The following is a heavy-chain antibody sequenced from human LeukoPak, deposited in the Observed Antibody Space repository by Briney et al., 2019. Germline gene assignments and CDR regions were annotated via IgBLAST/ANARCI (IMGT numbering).Heavy chain of an antibody. V-gene: IGHV3-74*01. CDR3: ARAGCSSTSCYPYYYYYYMDV. CDR1: GFTFSSYW. D-gene: IGHD2-2*01. CDR2: INSDGSST. J-gene: IGHJ6*03. Sequence: GGSLRLSCAASGFTFSSYWMHWVRQAPGKGLVWVSRINSDGSSTSYADSVKGRFTISRDNAKNTLYLQVNSLRAEDTAVYYCARAGCSSTSCYPYYYYYYMDVWGKGTTVTVSS.